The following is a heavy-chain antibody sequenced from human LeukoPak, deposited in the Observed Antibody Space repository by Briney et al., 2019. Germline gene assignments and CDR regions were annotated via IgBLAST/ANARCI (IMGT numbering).Heavy chain of an antibody. CDR2: IIPIFGTA. Sequence: SVKVSCKASGGTFSSYAISWVRQAPGQGLEWMGGIIPIFGTANYAQKFQGRVTITADESTSTAYMELSSLKASDTGIYYCARHRPLYHYDSSGYDAFDIWGQGTMVTVSS. J-gene: IGHJ3*02. CDR3: ARHRPLYHYDSSGYDAFDI. V-gene: IGHV1-69*01. CDR1: GGTFSSYA. D-gene: IGHD3-22*01.